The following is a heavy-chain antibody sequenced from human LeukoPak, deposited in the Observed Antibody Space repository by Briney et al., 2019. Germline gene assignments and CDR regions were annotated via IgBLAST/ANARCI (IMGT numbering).Heavy chain of an antibody. V-gene: IGHV1-18*04. CDR3: ASIPPDAFDI. J-gene: IGHJ3*02. Sequence: GASVKVSCKASGYTFTGYYMHWVRQAPGQGLEWMGWISAYNGNTNYAQKLQGRVTMTTDTSTSTAYMELRSLRSDDTAVYYCASIPPDAFDIWGQGTMVTVSS. CDR1: GYTFTGYY. CDR2: ISAYNGNT.